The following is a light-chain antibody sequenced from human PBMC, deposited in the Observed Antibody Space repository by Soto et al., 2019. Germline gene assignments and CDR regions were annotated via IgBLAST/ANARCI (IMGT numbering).Light chain of an antibody. CDR3: QQYGSSPL. V-gene: IGKV1-5*01. CDR1: QSLVTW. CDR2: GAS. Sequence: DILMTQTPSTLSASVGDRVTLTCRASQSLVTWLAWYQQKPGKAPKLLIYGASTLESGVPSRFSGSGSGTDFTLTISRLEPEDFAVYYCQQYGSSPLFGQGTKLEIK. J-gene: IGKJ2*01.